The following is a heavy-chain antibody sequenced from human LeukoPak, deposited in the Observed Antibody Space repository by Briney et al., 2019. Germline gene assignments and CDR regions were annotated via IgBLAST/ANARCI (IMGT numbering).Heavy chain of an antibody. CDR3: ARDYYYDSSGYYGPSYDAFDI. Sequence: GGSLRLSCAASGFTVSSNYMSWVRQAPGQGLEWVSVIYSGGSTYYADSVKGRFTISIDNSKNTLYLQMNSLRAEATAVYYCARDYYYDSSGYYGPSYDAFDIWGQGTMVTVSS. CDR1: GFTVSSNY. J-gene: IGHJ3*02. V-gene: IGHV3-53*01. D-gene: IGHD3-22*01. CDR2: IYSGGST.